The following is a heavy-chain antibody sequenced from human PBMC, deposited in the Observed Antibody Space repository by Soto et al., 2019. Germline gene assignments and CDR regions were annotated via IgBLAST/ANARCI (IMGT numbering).Heavy chain of an antibody. CDR3: AKDLYYDILTGPFDY. Sequence: GGSLRLSCAASGFTFDDYAMHWVRQAPGKGLEWVSGISWNSGSIGYADSVKGRFTISRDNAKNSLYLQMNSLRAEDTALYYCAKDLYYDILTGPFDYWGQGTLVTLSS. J-gene: IGHJ4*02. V-gene: IGHV3-9*01. CDR1: GFTFDDYA. D-gene: IGHD3-9*01. CDR2: ISWNSGSI.